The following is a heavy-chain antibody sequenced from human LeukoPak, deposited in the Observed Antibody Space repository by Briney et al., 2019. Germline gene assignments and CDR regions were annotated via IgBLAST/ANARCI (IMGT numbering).Heavy chain of an antibody. CDR3: ARSLYYYGSDSFDI. CDR1: GGSISSYY. Sequence: PSETLSLTRTVSGGSISSYYWNWIRQPPGKGLEWIGYIYYSGSTNYNPSLKSRVTISVDTSKNQFSLKLSSVTAADTAVYYCARSLYYYGSDSFDIWGQGTMVSASS. J-gene: IGHJ3*02. D-gene: IGHD3-10*01. V-gene: IGHV4-59*01. CDR2: IYYSGST.